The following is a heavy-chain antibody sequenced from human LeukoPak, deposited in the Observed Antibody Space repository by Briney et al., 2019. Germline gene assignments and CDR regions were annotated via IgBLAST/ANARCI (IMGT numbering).Heavy chain of an antibody. Sequence: PSETLSLTCTDSGGSISTSSYYWSWIRQPPGKRPEWIGTIYYTGGTYYNPSLKSRVTISVDASKNQFSLILSSVTAADTAVYYCARRPGSGSRHFDYWGQGTLVTASS. CDR3: ARRPGSGSRHFDY. V-gene: IGHV4-39*01. J-gene: IGHJ4*02. CDR1: GGSISTSSYY. D-gene: IGHD3-10*01. CDR2: IYYTGGT.